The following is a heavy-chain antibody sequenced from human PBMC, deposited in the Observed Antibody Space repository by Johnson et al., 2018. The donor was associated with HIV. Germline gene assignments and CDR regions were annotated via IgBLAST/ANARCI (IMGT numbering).Heavy chain of an antibody. D-gene: IGHD3-22*01. CDR3: ARVVYDSSGYDWVDAFDI. CDR1: GFTFSSYD. V-gene: IGHV3-13*01. J-gene: IGHJ3*02. Sequence: VQLVESGGGLVQPGGSLRLSCAASGFTFSSYDMHWVRQATGKGLEWVSAIGTAGDTYYPGSVKGRFTISRENAKNSLYLQMNSLRAEDTAMYYCARVVYDSSGYDWVDAFDIWGQGTMVTVSS. CDR2: IGTAGDT.